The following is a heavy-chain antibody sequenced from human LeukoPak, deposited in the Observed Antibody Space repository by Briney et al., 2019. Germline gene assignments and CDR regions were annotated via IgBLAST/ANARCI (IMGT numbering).Heavy chain of an antibody. V-gene: IGHV3-21*01. CDR1: GFTFSSYS. Sequence: PGGSLRLSCAASGFTFSSYSMNWGRQAPGKGLEWVSSISSSSSYIYYADSVKGRFTISRDNSKNTLYLQMNSLRAEDTAVYYCARDLSWFGEFDYWGQGTLVTVSS. CDR3: ARDLSWFGEFDY. J-gene: IGHJ4*02. D-gene: IGHD3-10*01. CDR2: ISSSSSYI.